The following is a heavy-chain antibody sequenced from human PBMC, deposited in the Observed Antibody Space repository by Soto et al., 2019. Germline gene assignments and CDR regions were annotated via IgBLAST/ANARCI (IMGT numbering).Heavy chain of an antibody. CDR2: MNPNSGNT. D-gene: IGHD5-18*01. J-gene: IGHJ4*02. CDR1: GYTFTSYD. V-gene: IGHV1-8*01. CDR3: VYVDTDMVTPCY. Sequence: QVQLVQSGAEVKKPGASVKVSCKASGYTFTSYDINWVRQATGQGLEWMGWMNPNSGNTGYAQKFQGRVTMTRNTATGTAYMELSSLRSEDTAVYYCVYVDTDMVTPCYWGQGTLVTVSS.